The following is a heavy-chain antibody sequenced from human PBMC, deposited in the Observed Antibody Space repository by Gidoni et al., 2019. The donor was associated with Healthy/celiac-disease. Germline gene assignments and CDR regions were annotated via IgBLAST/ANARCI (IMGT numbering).Heavy chain of an antibody. CDR3: TRAMPTYYYGSGSYYPDY. CDR1: GFTFGDYA. D-gene: IGHD3-10*01. J-gene: IGHJ4*02. Sequence: EVQLVASGGGLVQPGRSLRLSCTASGFTFGDYAMSWFRQAPGKGLEWVGFIRSKAYGGTTEYGASVKGRFTISRDDSKSIAYLQMNSLKTEDTAVYSCTRAMPTYYYGSGSYYPDYWGQGTLVTVSS. CDR2: IRSKAYGGTT. V-gene: IGHV3-49*03.